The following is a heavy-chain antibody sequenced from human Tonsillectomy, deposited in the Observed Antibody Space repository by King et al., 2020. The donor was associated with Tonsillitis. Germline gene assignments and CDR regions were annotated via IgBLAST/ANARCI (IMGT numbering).Heavy chain of an antibody. CDR3: ARGAVDKPTGDPPRPAAGVILIAS. Sequence: QLVQSGSELKKPGASVKLSCKASGYRFTDYAINWVRQAPGQGLEWVGWINTNTGEPTYAQAFTGRFVLSLDTSISTAHLHISSLKSDDTAVYFCARGAVDKPTGDPPRPAAGVILIASGGEGTLVTV. CDR2: INTNTGEP. V-gene: IGHV7-4-1*02. D-gene: IGHD2-21*02. J-gene: IGHJ1*01. CDR1: GYRFTDYA.